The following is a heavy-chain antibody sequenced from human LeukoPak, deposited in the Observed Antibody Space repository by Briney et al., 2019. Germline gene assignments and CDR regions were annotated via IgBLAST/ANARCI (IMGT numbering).Heavy chain of an antibody. V-gene: IGHV3-23*01. CDR2: ISGSGGSR. J-gene: IGHJ4*02. Sequence: PGGSLRLYCVASGFTFSSYAMSWVRQAPGKGLEWVSAISGSGGSRYYADSVKGRFTISRDNSKNTLYLQMNSLRAEDTAVYYCANSYGSGTNHYFDYWGQGTLVTVSS. CDR3: ANSYGSGTNHYFDY. CDR1: GFTFSSYA. D-gene: IGHD3-10*01.